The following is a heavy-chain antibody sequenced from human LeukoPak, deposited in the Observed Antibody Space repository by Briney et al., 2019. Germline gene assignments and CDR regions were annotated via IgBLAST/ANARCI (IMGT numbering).Heavy chain of an antibody. CDR1: GYTFASYD. CDR3: ARVVPTMVRGVRTYYFDY. J-gene: IGHJ4*02. D-gene: IGHD3-10*01. CDR2: MNPNSGNT. Sequence: ASVKVSCKASGYTFASYDINWVRQATGQGLEWMGWMNPNSGNTGYAQKFQGRVTMTRNTSISTAYMELSSLRSEDTAVYYCARVVPTMVRGVRTYYFDYWGQGTLVTVSS. V-gene: IGHV1-8*01.